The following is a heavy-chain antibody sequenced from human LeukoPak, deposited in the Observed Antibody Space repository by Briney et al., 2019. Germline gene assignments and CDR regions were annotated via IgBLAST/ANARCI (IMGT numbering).Heavy chain of an antibody. J-gene: IGHJ4*02. CDR3: ARAARDSYYFDY. Sequence: PSETLSLTCTVSGGSISSSSYHWSWIRQPPGKGLEWIGYIYYSGSTNYNPSLKSRVTISVDTSKNQFSLKLSSVTAADTAVYYCARAARDSYYFDYWGQGTLVTVSS. CDR1: GGSISSSSYH. V-gene: IGHV4-61*01. CDR2: IYYSGST.